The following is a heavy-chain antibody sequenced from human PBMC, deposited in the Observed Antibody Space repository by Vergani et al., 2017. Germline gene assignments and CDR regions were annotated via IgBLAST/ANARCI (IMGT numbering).Heavy chain of an antibody. D-gene: IGHD2-2*01. CDR2: IYPGDSDT. CDR3: VRLIKTAIGYCSSTSCYEGGNWFDP. V-gene: IGHV5-51*01. J-gene: IGHJ5*02. CDR1: GYSFTSYW. Sequence: EVQLVQSGAEVKKPGESLKISCKGSGYSFTSYWIGWVRQMPGKGLEWMGIIYPGDSDTRYSPSFQGQVTISADKSISTAYLQWSSLKASDTAMYYCVRLIKTAIGYCSSTSCYEGGNWFDPWGQGTLVTVSS.